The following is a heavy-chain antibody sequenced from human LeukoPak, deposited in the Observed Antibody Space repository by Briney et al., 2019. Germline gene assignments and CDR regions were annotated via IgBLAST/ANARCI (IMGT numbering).Heavy chain of an antibody. Sequence: SVKVSCKASGFTFTSSAVQWVRQARGQRLEWIGCIVVGSGNTNYAQKFQERVIIIRDMSTRTVYMELSSLTFEDTAVYYCAAGYSGYEYPNCWGQGTLVTVSS. V-gene: IGHV1-58*01. CDR1: GFTFTSSA. D-gene: IGHD5-12*01. CDR3: AAGYSGYEYPNC. J-gene: IGHJ4*02. CDR2: IVVGSGNT.